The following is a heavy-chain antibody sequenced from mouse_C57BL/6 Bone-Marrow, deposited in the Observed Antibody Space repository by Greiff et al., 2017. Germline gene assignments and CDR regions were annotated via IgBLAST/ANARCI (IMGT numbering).Heavy chain of an antibody. CDR3: ARQGGSNLYYFDY. Sequence: QVQLQQSGAELVRPGTSVKVSCKASGYAFTNYLIEWVKQRPGQGLEWIGVINPGSGGTNYNEKFKGKATLPVDKSSSTAYMQLSSLTSEDSAVYFCARQGGSNLYYFDYWGQGTTLTVSS. CDR1: GYAFTNYL. D-gene: IGHD2-5*01. CDR2: INPGSGGT. J-gene: IGHJ2*01. V-gene: IGHV1-54*01.